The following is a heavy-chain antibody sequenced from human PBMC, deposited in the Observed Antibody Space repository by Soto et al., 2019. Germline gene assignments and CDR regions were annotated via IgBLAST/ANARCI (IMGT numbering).Heavy chain of an antibody. Sequence: VQLVQSVAEVKKPGESLKISCQGSGYMFTSYWIGWVRQMPGKGLEWMGIIYPGDSDTRYTPSFQGQVTISADKSISTAFLQWSSLKASDTAMYYCARLVYSGPYYLDYWGQGTLVTVSS. V-gene: IGHV5-51*01. CDR3: ARLVYSGPYYLDY. J-gene: IGHJ4*02. D-gene: IGHD1-26*01. CDR2: IYPGDSDT. CDR1: GYMFTSYW.